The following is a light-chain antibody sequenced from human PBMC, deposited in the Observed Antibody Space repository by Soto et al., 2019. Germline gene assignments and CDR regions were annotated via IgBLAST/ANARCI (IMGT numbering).Light chain of an antibody. CDR2: GAS. CDR1: QSISSY. Sequence: EMVMTQSPATLSVSPGERATLSCRASQSISSYLAWYQQKPGQGPRLLIYGASTRATGIPARFSGSGSGTEFTLTISSLQSEDFAVYCCQQYNKWPLTFGQGTKLEIK. J-gene: IGKJ2*01. CDR3: QQYNKWPLT. V-gene: IGKV3-15*01.